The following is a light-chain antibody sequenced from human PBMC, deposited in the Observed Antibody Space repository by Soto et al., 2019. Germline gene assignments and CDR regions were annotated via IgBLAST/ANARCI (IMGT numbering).Light chain of an antibody. V-gene: IGLV2-14*01. CDR3: NSHTRSKTRV. CDR2: EVS. CDR1: SSDVGGYNH. Sequence: QSALTQPASVSGSPGQSITISCTGTSSDVGGYNHVSWYQHHPGKAPKLMIYEVSNRPSGVSNRFSGSKSGNTASLTISGLQADDEADYYCNSHTRSKTRVFGIGTKVT. J-gene: IGLJ1*01.